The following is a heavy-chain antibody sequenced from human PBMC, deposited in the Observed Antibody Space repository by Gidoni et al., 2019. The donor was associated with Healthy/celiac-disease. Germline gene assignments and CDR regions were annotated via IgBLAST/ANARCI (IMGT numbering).Heavy chain of an antibody. Sequence: QVQLVQSGAEVKKPGSSVKVSCKASGGNLSSYAISWVRQAPGQGLEWMGGIIPIFGTANYAQKFQGRVTSTADKSTSTAYMELSSLRSEDTAVYYCARVKYLDFWSGFQSGPPKYYFDYWGQGTLVTVSS. V-gene: IGHV1-69*06. D-gene: IGHD3-3*01. CDR3: ARVKYLDFWSGFQSGPPKYYFDY. J-gene: IGHJ4*02. CDR1: GGNLSSYA. CDR2: IIPIFGTA.